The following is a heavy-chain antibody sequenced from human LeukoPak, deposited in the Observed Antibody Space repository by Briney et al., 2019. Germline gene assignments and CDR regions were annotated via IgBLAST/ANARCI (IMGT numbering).Heavy chain of an antibody. D-gene: IGHD3-22*01. CDR2: ISGSGGSK. Sequence: GGSLRLSCAASGFTFSSYAMSWVRQAPGKGLEWVSAISGSGGSKYYADPAKGRFTISRDNSENTLYLQMNSLRAEDTAVYYCAKDGTTYYYDSSGYWRVDAFDIWGQGTMVTVSS. CDR1: GFTFSSYA. V-gene: IGHV3-23*01. J-gene: IGHJ3*02. CDR3: AKDGTTYYYDSSGYWRVDAFDI.